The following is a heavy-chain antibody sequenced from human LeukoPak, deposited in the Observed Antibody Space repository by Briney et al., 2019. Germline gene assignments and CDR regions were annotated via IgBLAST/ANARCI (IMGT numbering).Heavy chain of an antibody. CDR1: GFTFSSYS. CDR2: ISSSSSYI. Sequence: VGSLRLSCAASGFTFSSYSMNWVRQAPGKGLEWVSSISSSSSYIYYADSVKGRFTISRDNAKNSLYLQMNSLRAEDTAVYYCARGEIAVAGLFDYWGQGTLVTVSS. J-gene: IGHJ4*02. CDR3: ARGEIAVAGLFDY. V-gene: IGHV3-21*01. D-gene: IGHD6-19*01.